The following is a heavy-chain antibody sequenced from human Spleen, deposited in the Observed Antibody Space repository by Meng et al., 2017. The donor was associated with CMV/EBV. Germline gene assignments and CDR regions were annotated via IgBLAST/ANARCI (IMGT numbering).Heavy chain of an antibody. D-gene: IGHD2-2*02. CDR3: ARGGVVPAAIQVSYYYYGMDV. CDR1: GFTFSSYS. V-gene: IGHV3-21*01. CDR2: ISSGSGYI. Sequence: GGSLRLSCAASGFTFSSYSMSWVRQAPGQGLEWVSSISSGSGYIYYADSMKGRFTISRDNAKNSLHLQVNSLRAEDTAVYYCARGGVVPAAIQVSYYYYGMDVWGQGTTVTVSS. J-gene: IGHJ6*02.